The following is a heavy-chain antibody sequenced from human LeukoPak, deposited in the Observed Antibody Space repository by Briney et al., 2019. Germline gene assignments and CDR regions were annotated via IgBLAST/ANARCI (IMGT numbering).Heavy chain of an antibody. CDR1: GFTFSSYG. CDR2: ISYDGSNK. Sequence: GGSLRLSCAASGFTFSSYGMHWVRQAPGKGLEWVAVISYDGSNKYYADSVKGRFTISRDNSKSTLYLQMNSLRAEDTAVYYCAKVSSTIGPFDYWGQGTLVTVSS. J-gene: IGHJ4*02. V-gene: IGHV3-30*18. CDR3: AKVSSTIGPFDY. D-gene: IGHD5-24*01.